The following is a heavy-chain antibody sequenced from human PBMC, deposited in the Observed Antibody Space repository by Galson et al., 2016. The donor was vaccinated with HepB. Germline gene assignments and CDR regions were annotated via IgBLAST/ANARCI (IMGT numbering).Heavy chain of an antibody. CDR3: ATSVYGDYRFDDWYFDL. J-gene: IGHJ2*01. V-gene: IGHV3-13*04. CDR2: IGTAGDT. Sequence: SLRLSCAASGFTFSSYDMHWVRQATGKGLEWVSGIGTAGDTYCPGSVKGRFTISRADAKNSLYLQMNSLRAGDTAVYYCATSVYGDYRFDDWYFDLWGRGTLVTVSS. CDR1: GFTFSSYD. D-gene: IGHD4-17*01.